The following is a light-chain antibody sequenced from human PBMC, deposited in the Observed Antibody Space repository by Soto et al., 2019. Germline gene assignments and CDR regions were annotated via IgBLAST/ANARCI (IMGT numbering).Light chain of an antibody. CDR3: QQYDNSPIT. CDR2: GAS. V-gene: IGKV3-20*01. Sequence: EIVLTQSPDTLSLSPGERATLSCRASQSVSSSYLAWYQQKPGQAPRLLIYGASSRATGIPDRFSGSGSGTDFPLTISRLEPEDFAVYYCQQYDNSPITFGQGTRLEIK. CDR1: QSVSSSY. J-gene: IGKJ5*01.